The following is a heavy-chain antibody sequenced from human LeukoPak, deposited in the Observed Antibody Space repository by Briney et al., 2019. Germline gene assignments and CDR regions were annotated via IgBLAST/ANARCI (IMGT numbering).Heavy chain of an antibody. CDR3: ARDLTPTLKQLWYDALDL. CDR2: IKLDGSEK. D-gene: IGHD5-18*01. V-gene: IGHV3-7*01. Sequence: GGSLRLSCAASGFTFSAYWMTWIRQAPGKGLEWVANIKLDGSEKYYVDSVQGRFTISRDNARNSLYLQMNSLRAEDTAVYYCARDLTPTLKQLWYDALDLWGQGTTVTVSS. CDR1: GFTFSAYW. J-gene: IGHJ3*01.